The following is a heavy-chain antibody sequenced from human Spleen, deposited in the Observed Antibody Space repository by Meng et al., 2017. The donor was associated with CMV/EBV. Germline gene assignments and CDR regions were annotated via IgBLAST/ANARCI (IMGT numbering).Heavy chain of an antibody. J-gene: IGHJ6*02. CDR2: ISGSGVST. V-gene: IGHV3-23*01. Sequence: GESLKISCAASGFTFSGYAMTWVRQAPGKGTEWVSTISGSGVSTYYADSVKGRFTISRDNSKNTLYLQMNSLRAEDTAVYYCAKDPSGGMDVWGQGTTVTVSS. CDR1: GFTFSGYA. CDR3: AKDPSGGMDV.